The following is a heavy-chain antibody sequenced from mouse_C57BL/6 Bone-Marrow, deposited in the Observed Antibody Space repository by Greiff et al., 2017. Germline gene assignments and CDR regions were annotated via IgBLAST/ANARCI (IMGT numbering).Heavy chain of an antibody. CDR1: GFSLTSYG. V-gene: IGHV2-9*01. D-gene: IGHD1-1*01. Sequence: QVQLQQSGPGLVAPSQSLSITCTVSGFSLTSYGVDWVRQPPGKGLEWLGVIWGGGSTNYNSALMSRLSISKDNSKSQVFLKMNSLQTDDTAMYYCAKLTTVVATGEYAMDYWGQGTSVTVSS. CDR2: IWGGGST. CDR3: AKLTTVVATGEYAMDY. J-gene: IGHJ4*01.